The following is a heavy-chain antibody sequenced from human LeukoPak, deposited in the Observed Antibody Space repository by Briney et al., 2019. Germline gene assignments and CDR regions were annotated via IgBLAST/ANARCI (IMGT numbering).Heavy chain of an antibody. CDR1: EFIFSNYD. CDR3: ARTRLGTSTSFYFDL. Sequence: GGSLRLPCAASEFIFSNYDMHWVRQAPGKGLEWVTLIRYDGRSEYYSAYMQGRFTVSRDNSKNNLYLNMNNLRPEDTAVYYCARTRLGTSTSFYFDLWGQGTLVTVSS. D-gene: IGHD1-26*01. J-gene: IGHJ4*02. CDR2: IRYDGRSE. V-gene: IGHV3-30*02.